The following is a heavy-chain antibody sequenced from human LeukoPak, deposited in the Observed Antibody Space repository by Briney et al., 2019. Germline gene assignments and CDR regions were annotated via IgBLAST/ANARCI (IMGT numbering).Heavy chain of an antibody. J-gene: IGHJ4*02. CDR2: INPNSGGT. CDR3: ARALENVYVWGSYRYTGYY. CDR1: VYTFTVYY. V-gene: IGHV1-2*02. Sequence: ASVKVSFKTSVYTFTVYYMHWVRQAPGQGREGMGWINPNSGGTNYAQKFQGRVTMTRDTSISTAYMELSRLRSDDTAVYYCARALENVYVWGSYRYTGYYWGQGTLVTVSS. D-gene: IGHD3-16*02.